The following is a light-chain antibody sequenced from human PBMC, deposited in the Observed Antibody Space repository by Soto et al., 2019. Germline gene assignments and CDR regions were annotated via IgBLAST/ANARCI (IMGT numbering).Light chain of an antibody. CDR2: KAS. J-gene: IGKJ1*01. CDR3: QHYNSYSEA. CDR1: QTISSW. Sequence: DIQMTQSPSTLSGSVGDRVTITRRASQTISSWLAWYQQKPGKAPKLLIYKASTLKSGVPSRFSGSGSGTEFTLTISSLQPDDFATYYFQHYNSYSEAFGQGTKVELK. V-gene: IGKV1-5*03.